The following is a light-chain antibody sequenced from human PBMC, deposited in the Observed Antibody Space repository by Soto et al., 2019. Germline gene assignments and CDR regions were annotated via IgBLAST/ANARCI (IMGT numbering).Light chain of an antibody. CDR3: TSKTSSITYV. J-gene: IGLJ1*01. Sequence: SGLTQPGSMSGSPGQSITISCTGTSSDVGGYNYVSWYQQHPGKAPKLMIYEVSNRPSGVSNRFSGSKSGNTASLTISGLQAEDEADYYCTSKTSSITYVVGTGTKVTGL. CDR1: SSDVGGYNY. CDR2: EVS. V-gene: IGLV2-14*01.